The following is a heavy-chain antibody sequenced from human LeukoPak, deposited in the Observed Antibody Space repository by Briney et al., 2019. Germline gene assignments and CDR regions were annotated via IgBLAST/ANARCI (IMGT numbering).Heavy chain of an antibody. J-gene: IGHJ3*02. CDR3: ATQYCSGGSCYQDAFHI. CDR1: GYTFSDFY. V-gene: IGHV1-69-2*01. D-gene: IGHD2-15*01. CDR2: IDPRHDET. Sequence: ASVKFSCKASGYTFSDFYMHWPKQAPGKGLEWMGRIDPRHDETIYAEKFEDRVTMAADTSTDTAYLELSSLRSDGPAVYYCATQYCSGGSCYQDAFHIWGQGTVLSVSS.